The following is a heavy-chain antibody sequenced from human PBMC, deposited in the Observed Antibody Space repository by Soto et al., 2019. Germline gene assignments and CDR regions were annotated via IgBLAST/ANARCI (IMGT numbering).Heavy chain of an antibody. V-gene: IGHV5-51*01. D-gene: IGHD2-15*01. CDR2: IYPGDSDT. J-gene: IGHJ4*02. CDR1: GYSFSSYW. CDR3: ACYCSGGSCYLPSCQFDY. Sequence: PGESLKISCKSSGYSFSSYWIGWVPQMPGQGPEWMGIIYPGDSDTRYSPSFQGQVTISADKSISTAYLQWSSLKASDAAMYYCACYCSGGSCYLPSCQFDYWGQGTLVTVSS.